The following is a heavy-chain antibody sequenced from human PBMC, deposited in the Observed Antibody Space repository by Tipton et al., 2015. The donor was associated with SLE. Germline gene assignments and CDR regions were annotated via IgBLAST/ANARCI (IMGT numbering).Heavy chain of an antibody. CDR1: GGSISSGGYY. Sequence: TLSLTCTASGGSISSGGYYRSWIRQPAGKGLEWIGRIYTSGSTNYNPSLKSRVTISIDPSKNQFSLKLSSVTAADTAVYYCARARHDYDNWYYFDYWGQGTLVTVSS. CDR3: ARARHDYDNWYYFDY. D-gene: IGHD4-11*01. CDR2: IYTSGST. J-gene: IGHJ4*02. V-gene: IGHV4-61*02.